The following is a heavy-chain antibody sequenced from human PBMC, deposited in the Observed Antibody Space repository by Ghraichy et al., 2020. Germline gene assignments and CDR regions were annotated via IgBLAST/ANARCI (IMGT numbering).Heavy chain of an antibody. CDR3: AKSPPVVVTANPDY. Sequence: GGSLRLSCAASGFTFSSYAMSWVHQAPGKGLEWVSAISGSGGSTYYADSVKGRFTISRDNSKNTLYLQMNSLRAEDTAVYYCAKSPPVVVTANPDYWGQGTLVTVSS. V-gene: IGHV3-23*01. J-gene: IGHJ4*02. CDR1: GFTFSSYA. D-gene: IGHD2-21*02. CDR2: ISGSGGST.